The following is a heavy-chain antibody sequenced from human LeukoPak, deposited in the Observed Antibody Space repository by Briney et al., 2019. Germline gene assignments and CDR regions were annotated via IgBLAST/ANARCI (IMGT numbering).Heavy chain of an antibody. V-gene: IGHV4-34*01. CDR3: ARGGVYMSAAWYRRDYYNMDV. D-gene: IGHD6-13*01. Sequence: SETLSLTCAMYGGSFSGYYWTWIRQSASKGLEWLGEINLRGSTTYHPSHKSRVSLSLDPSKSQVSLRLHSVTAADTAVYYCARGGVYMSAAWYRRDYYNMDVWGTGTAVTVSS. CDR1: GGSFSGYY. J-gene: IGHJ6*03. CDR2: INLRGST.